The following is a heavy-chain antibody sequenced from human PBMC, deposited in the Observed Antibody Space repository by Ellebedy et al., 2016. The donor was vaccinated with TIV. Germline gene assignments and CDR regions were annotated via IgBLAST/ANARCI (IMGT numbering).Heavy chain of an antibody. J-gene: IGHJ4*02. CDR3: AVEERVRGVIGSDY. CDR1: GYTFTGYY. V-gene: IGHV1-18*04. D-gene: IGHD3-10*01. CDR2: ISAYNGNT. Sequence: ASVKVSCKASGYTFTGYYMHWVRQAPGQGLEWMGWISAYNGNTNYAQKLQGRVTMTTDTSTSTAYMELRSLRSDDTAVYYCAVEERVRGVIGSDYWGQGTLVTVSS.